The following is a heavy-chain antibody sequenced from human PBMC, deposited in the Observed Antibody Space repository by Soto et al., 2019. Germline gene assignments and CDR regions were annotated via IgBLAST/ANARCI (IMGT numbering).Heavy chain of an antibody. V-gene: IGHV1-24*01. CDR2: FDPEDGET. J-gene: IGHJ4*02. Sequence: ASVKVSCKVSGYTLTELSMHWVRQAPGKGLEWMGGFDPEDGETIYAQKFQGRVTMTEDTSTDTAYMELSSLRSEDTAVYYCATGLAYYYDSSGYLPDYWGQGTLVTVSS. D-gene: IGHD3-22*01. CDR3: ATGLAYYYDSSGYLPDY. CDR1: GYTLTELS.